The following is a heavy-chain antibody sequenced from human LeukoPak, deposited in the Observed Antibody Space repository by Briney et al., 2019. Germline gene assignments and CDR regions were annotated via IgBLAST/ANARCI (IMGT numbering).Heavy chain of an antibody. Sequence: GGSLRLSCAASGFTFSSYGMHWVRQAPGKGLEWVSSISSGSDYIYYADSLKGRFTISRDNAKNSLYLQMNNLRAEDTAVYYCARDFYGDYSFDYWGQGTLVTVSS. D-gene: IGHD4-17*01. CDR3: ARDFYGDYSFDY. CDR2: ISSGSDYI. J-gene: IGHJ4*02. V-gene: IGHV3-21*01. CDR1: GFTFSSYG.